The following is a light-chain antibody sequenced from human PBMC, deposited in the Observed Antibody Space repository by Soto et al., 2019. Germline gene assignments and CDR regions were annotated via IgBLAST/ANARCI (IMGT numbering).Light chain of an antibody. CDR1: QSISSY. Sequence: DIQMTQSPPSLSASVGDRVTISCRASQSISSYLNWYQQKPGKAPKLLIFAASSLQSGVPSRFSGSGSGTEFTLAISSLQPEDFATYYCQQSYNTLAFGPGTKVDIK. J-gene: IGKJ3*01. CDR2: AAS. V-gene: IGKV1-39*01. CDR3: QQSYNTLA.